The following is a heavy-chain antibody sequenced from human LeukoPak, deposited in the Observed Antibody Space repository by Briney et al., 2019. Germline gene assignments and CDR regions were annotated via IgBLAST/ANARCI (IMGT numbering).Heavy chain of an antibody. CDR3: AGPIAAAGRDSGYYYGMDV. V-gene: IGHV1-69*06. J-gene: IGHJ6*04. Sequence: GSSVKVSCKASGGTFSRYAISWVRQAPGQGLEWMGGIIPIFGTANYAQKFQGRVTITADKSTSTAYMELSSLRSEDTAVYYCAGPIAAAGRDSGYYYGMDVWGKGTTFTVSS. D-gene: IGHD6-13*01. CDR2: IIPIFGTA. CDR1: GGTFSRYA.